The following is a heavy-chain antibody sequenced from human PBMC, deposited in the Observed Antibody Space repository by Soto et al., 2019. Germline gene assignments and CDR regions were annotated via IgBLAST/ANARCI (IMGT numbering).Heavy chain of an antibody. D-gene: IGHD4-17*01. Sequence: QSGGSLRLSCAASGFTFSSYGMHWVRQAPGKGLEWVAVISYDGSNKYYADSVKGRFTISRDNSKNTLYLQMNSLRAEDTAVYYCARNDYGDYTVDYWGQGTLVTVSS. J-gene: IGHJ4*02. CDR1: GFTFSSYG. CDR3: ARNDYGDYTVDY. CDR2: ISYDGSNK. V-gene: IGHV3-30*03.